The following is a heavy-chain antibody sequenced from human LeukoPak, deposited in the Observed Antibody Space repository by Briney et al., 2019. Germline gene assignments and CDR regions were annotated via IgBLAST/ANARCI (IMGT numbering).Heavy chain of an antibody. CDR1: GFIDSTKY. D-gene: IGHD3-3*01. CDR2: IYGGGNT. CDR3: AFQFGVATGLDY. Sequence: GGSLRLSCAASGFIDSTKYMGWVRQSPGKGLEWVSVIYGGGNTYYAHSVKGRFTISRDNSKNTLYLQMNSLRPEDTAVFYCAFQFGVATGLDYWGQGSLVTVSS. V-gene: IGHV3-66*02. J-gene: IGHJ4*02.